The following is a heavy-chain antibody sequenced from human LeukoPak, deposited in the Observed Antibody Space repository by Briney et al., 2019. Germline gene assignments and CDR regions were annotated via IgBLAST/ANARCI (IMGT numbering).Heavy chain of an antibody. Sequence: ASVKVSCKASGYTFTGYYMHWVRQAPGQGLEWMGWINPNSGGTNYAQKFQGRVTMTRDTPISTAYMELSRLRSDDTAVYYCARVVNWGLPRGDAFDIWGQGTMVTVSS. CDR1: GYTFTGYY. D-gene: IGHD7-27*01. J-gene: IGHJ3*02. CDR2: INPNSGGT. CDR3: ARVVNWGLPRGDAFDI. V-gene: IGHV1-2*02.